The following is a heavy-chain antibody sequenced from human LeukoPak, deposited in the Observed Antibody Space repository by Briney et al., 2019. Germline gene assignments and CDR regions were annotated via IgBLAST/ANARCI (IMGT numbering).Heavy chain of an antibody. CDR2: ISYDGSNK. V-gene: IGHV3-30*04. D-gene: IGHD2-15*01. J-gene: IGHJ6*02. CDR1: GFTFSSYA. CDR3: ARNRWELLSNSYHYCGLDV. Sequence: GGSLRLSCAASGFTFSSYAMHWVRQAPGKGLEWVAVISYDGSNKYYADSVKGRFTISRDNAKNSLYLQMNSLRAEDTAVYYCARNRWELLSNSYHYCGLDVWGQGTTVTVSS.